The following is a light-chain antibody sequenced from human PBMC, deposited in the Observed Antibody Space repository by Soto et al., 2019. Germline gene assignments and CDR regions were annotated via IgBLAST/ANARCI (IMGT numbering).Light chain of an antibody. CDR1: SSDVGGNNY. CDR2: EVS. Sequence: QSALTQPPSASGSPGQSVTISCTGTSSDVGGNNYVSWYQQHPGKAPKVMIYEVSKRPSGVPDRFSGSKSGNTASLTGSGLQEEDEAHGTCRSYAGSPSYVFAPGTTVTDL. J-gene: IGLJ1*01. CDR3: RSYAGSPSYV. V-gene: IGLV2-8*01.